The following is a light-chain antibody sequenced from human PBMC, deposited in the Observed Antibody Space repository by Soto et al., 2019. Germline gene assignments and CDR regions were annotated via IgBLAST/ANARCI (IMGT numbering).Light chain of an antibody. Sequence: DIQMTQSPSTLSASVGDRVTITCRASQSISSWLAWYQQKPGKAPKLLIYKASSLESGVPSRFSGSGSGTQFKLTINSLQPDDFATYYCQQYRTFGQGTKVEIK. CDR3: QQYRT. J-gene: IGKJ1*01. CDR1: QSISSW. V-gene: IGKV1-5*03. CDR2: KAS.